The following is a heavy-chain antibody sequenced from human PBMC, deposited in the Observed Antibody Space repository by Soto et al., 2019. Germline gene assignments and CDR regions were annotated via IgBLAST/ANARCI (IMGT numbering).Heavy chain of an antibody. Sequence: PGGSLRLSCAASGFTFSSYGMHWVRQAPGKGLEWVAVISYDGSNKYYADSVEGRFTISRDNSKNTLYLQMNSLRAEDTAVYYCAKELYDSSGYYGSRGYYYYGMDVWGQGTTVTVSS. CDR3: AKELYDSSGYYGSRGYYYYGMDV. J-gene: IGHJ6*02. CDR1: GFTFSSYG. V-gene: IGHV3-30*18. D-gene: IGHD3-22*01. CDR2: ISYDGSNK.